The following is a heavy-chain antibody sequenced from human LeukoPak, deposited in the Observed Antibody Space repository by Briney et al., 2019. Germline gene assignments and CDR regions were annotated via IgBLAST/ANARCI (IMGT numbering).Heavy chain of an antibody. J-gene: IGHJ4*02. CDR1: GGSVSSGSYY. CDR3: ARIRITMIVVVIDY. Sequence: SETLSLTCTVSGGSVSSGSYYWSWIRQLPGKGLEWIGYIYYSGSTNYNPSLKSRVTISVDTSKNQFSLKLSSVTAADTAVYYCARIRITMIVVVIDYWGQGTLVTVSS. CDR2: IYYSGST. D-gene: IGHD3-22*01. V-gene: IGHV4-61*01.